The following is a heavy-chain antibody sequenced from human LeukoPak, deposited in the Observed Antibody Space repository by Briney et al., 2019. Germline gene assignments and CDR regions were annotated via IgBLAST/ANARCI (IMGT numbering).Heavy chain of an antibody. D-gene: IGHD6-19*01. V-gene: IGHV1-46*02. CDR3: ARQGTYSSAIGMGY. CDR1: GYTFNNHY. J-gene: IGHJ4*02. CDR2: INPSGGST. Sequence: ASVKVSCKASGYTFNNHYMYWVRQAPGQGLEWMGVINPSGGSTSYAQKFQGRVTMTRDTSTRTVYMEVDSLRSEDAAVYYCARQGTYSSAIGMGYWGQGTLVTVSS.